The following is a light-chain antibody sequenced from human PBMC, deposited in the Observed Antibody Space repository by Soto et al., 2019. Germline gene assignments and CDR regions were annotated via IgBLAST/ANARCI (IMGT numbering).Light chain of an antibody. CDR2: STS. J-gene: IGKJ4*01. CDR3: HQYGASPFT. V-gene: IGKV3-20*01. CDR1: QRVSTSY. Sequence: EILFSPSPGTLSLSPGEKATPSCRASQRVSTSYLAWYQQKPGQAPRLLIYSTSNRATGIPDRFSGSGSGTDFSLTISRLEPEDFAVYYCHQYGASPFTFGGGTKVDIK.